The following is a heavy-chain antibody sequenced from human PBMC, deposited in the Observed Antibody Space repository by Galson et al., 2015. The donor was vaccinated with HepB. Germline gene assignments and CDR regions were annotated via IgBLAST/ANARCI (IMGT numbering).Heavy chain of an antibody. CDR3: AVMGGSGSLLNDAFDI. D-gene: IGHD3-10*01. CDR2: IYYSGST. J-gene: IGHJ3*02. Sequence: SETLSLTCTVSGGSISSYYWSWIRQPPGKGLEWIGYIYYSGSTNYNPSLKSRVTISVDTSKNQFSLKLSSVTAADKAVYYCAVMGGSGSLLNDAFDIWGQGTMVTVSS. V-gene: IGHV4-59*08. CDR1: GGSISSYY.